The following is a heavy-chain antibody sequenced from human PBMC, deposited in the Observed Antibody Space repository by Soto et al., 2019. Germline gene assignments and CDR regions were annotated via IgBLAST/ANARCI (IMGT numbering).Heavy chain of an antibody. D-gene: IGHD2-2*01. CDR2: ISAYNGNT. Sequence: ASVKVSCKASGYTFTSYGISWVRQAPGQGLEWMGWISAYNGNTNYAQKLQGRVTMTTDTSTSTAYVGLRSLRSDDTAVYYCARPPNPYCSSTSCSAGWFDPWGQGTLVTVSS. J-gene: IGHJ5*02. V-gene: IGHV1-18*01. CDR3: ARPPNPYCSSTSCSAGWFDP. CDR1: GYTFTSYG.